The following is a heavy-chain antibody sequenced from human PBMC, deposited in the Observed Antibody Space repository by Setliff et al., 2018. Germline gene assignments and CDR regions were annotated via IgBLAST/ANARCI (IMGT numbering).Heavy chain of an antibody. J-gene: IGHJ6*02. Sequence: GGSLRPSCAASGFTFSSFAMSWVRQGPGKGLEWVSGINPSGYRKYYADSVKGRFTISRDNSKNTLYLQMNSLRAEDTAVYYCARDRRCMDVWGQGTTVTVSS. CDR2: INPSGYRK. CDR3: ARDRRCMDV. V-gene: IGHV3-23*01. CDR1: GFTFSSFA.